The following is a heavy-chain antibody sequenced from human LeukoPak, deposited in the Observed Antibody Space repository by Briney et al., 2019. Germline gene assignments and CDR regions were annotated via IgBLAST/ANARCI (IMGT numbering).Heavy chain of an antibody. Sequence: SETLSLTRAVYGGSFSGYYWSWIRQPPGKGLEWIGEINHSGSTNYNPSLKSRVTISVDTSKNQFSLKLSSVTAADTAVYYCARAGDSGSYYVKNWGQGTLVTVSS. CDR1: GGSFSGYY. CDR3: ARAGDSGSYYVKN. D-gene: IGHD1-26*01. CDR2: INHSGST. J-gene: IGHJ4*02. V-gene: IGHV4-34*01.